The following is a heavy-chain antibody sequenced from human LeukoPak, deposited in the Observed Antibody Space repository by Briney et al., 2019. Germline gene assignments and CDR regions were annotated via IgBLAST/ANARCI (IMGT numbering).Heavy chain of an antibody. V-gene: IGHV4-34*01. D-gene: IGHD2-15*01. Sequence: SETLSLTCAVYGGPFSGYYWSWIRQPPGKGLEWIGEINHSGSTNYNPSLKSRVTISVDTSKNQFSLKLSSVTAADTAVYYCARGRSVVAAAVDYWGQGTLVTVSS. CDR2: INHSGST. J-gene: IGHJ4*02. CDR1: GGPFSGYY. CDR3: ARGRSVVAAAVDY.